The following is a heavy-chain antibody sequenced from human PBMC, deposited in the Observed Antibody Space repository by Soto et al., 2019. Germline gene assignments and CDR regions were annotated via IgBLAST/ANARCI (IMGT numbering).Heavy chain of an antibody. CDR1: GGSISSSSYY. D-gene: IGHD4-17*01. CDR3: ARGYGDYYYYYMEV. CDR2: IYYSGST. J-gene: IGHJ6*03. V-gene: IGHV4-39*07. Sequence: PSETLSLTCTVSGGSISSSSYYWGWIRQPPGKGLEWTGSIYYSGSTNYNPTLKSRVTISVDTSKNQFSLKLSSVTAADTAVYYCARGYGDYYYYYMEVWGKGTTVTVSS.